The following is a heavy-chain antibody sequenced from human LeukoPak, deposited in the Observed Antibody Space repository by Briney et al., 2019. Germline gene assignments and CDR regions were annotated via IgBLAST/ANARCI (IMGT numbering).Heavy chain of an antibody. CDR1: GFTVCSNY. D-gene: IGHD1-26*01. V-gene: IGHV3-53*01. Sequence: GGSLRLSCAASGFTVCSNYMSWVRQAPGKGLEWVSVIYSGGSTYYADSVKGRFTISRDNSKNTLYLQMNSLRAEDTAVYYCVKDSPPRYSGSPPAYWGQGTLVTVSS. J-gene: IGHJ4*02. CDR3: VKDSPPRYSGSPPAY. CDR2: IYSGGST.